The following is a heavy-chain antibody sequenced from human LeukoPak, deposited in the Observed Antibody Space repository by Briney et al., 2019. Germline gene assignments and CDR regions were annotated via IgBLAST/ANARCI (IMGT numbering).Heavy chain of an antibody. V-gene: IGHV4-34*01. CDR3: AGRRSCTSCYVTFDY. D-gene: IGHD2-2*01. CDR2: INHSGSI. Sequence: SETLSLTCAVYGGSFSGYYWSWIRQPPGKGLEWIGEINHSGSINYNPSLKSRVTISVDMSKNQFSLKLSSVTAADTAVYYCAGRRSCTSCYVTFDYWGQGTLVTVSS. CDR1: GGSFSGYY. J-gene: IGHJ4*02.